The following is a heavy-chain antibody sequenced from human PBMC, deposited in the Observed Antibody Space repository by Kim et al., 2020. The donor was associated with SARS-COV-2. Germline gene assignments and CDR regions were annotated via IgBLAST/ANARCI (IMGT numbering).Heavy chain of an antibody. CDR2: IKSKTDGGTT. D-gene: IGHD3-9*01. Sequence: GGSLRLSCAASGFTFSNAWMSWVRQAPGKGLEWVGRIKSKTDGGTTDYAAPVKGRFTISRDDSKNTLYLQMNSLKTEDTAVYYCTTDPSELQYFDWLLGDNWFDPWGQGTLVTVSS. V-gene: IGHV3-15*01. J-gene: IGHJ5*02. CDR3: TTDPSELQYFDWLLGDNWFDP. CDR1: GFTFSNAW.